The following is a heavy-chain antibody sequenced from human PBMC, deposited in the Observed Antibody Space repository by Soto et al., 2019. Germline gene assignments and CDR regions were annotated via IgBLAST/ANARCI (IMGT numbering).Heavy chain of an antibody. Sequence: QVQLVESGGGVVQPGRSLRLSCAASGFTFSSYGMHWVRQAPGKGLEWVAVIWYDGSNKYYADSVKGRFTISRDNSKNTLYLQMNSLRAEDTAVYYCARDQAEYSCSSGYYYYYGMDVWGQGTTVTVSS. V-gene: IGHV3-33*01. CDR1: GFTFSSYG. J-gene: IGHJ6*02. D-gene: IGHD6-6*01. CDR2: IWYDGSNK. CDR3: ARDQAEYSCSSGYYYYYGMDV.